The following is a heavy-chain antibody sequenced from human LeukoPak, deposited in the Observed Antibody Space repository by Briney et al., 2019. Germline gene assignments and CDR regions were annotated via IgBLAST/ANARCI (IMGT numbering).Heavy chain of an antibody. V-gene: IGHV3-30*03. D-gene: IGHD2-15*01. Sequence: GGSLRLSCAASGFTFSSYSMNWVRQAPGKRLEWVAVISYDGNREYYPDSVKGRFTISRDNSKNTLYLQMKGLKTEDTGVYYCAREGSIVARTDYWGQGALVIVSS. CDR1: GFTFSSYS. CDR2: ISYDGNRE. J-gene: IGHJ4*02. CDR3: AREGSIVARTDY.